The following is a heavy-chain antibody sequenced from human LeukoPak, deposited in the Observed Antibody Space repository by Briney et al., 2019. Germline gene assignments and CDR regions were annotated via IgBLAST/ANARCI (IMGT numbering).Heavy chain of an antibody. V-gene: IGHV1-69*13. CDR2: IIPIFGTA. D-gene: IGHD5-18*01. CDR1: GGTFSSYA. CDR3: ARESPERSGYSYTH. Sequence: SVKVSRKASGGTFSSYAISWVRQAPGQGLEWMGGIIPIFGTANYAQKFQGRVTITADESTSTAYMELSSLRSEDTAVYYCARESPERSGYSYTHWGQGILVTVSS. J-gene: IGHJ4*02.